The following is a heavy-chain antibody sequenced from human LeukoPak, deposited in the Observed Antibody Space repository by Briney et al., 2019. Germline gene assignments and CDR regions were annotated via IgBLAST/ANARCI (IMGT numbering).Heavy chain of an antibody. CDR2: IIPIFGIA. J-gene: IGHJ6*02. Sequence: GASVKVSCKASGGTFSSYAISWVRQAPGQGLEWMGRIIPIFGIANYAQKFQGRVTITADKSTSTAYMELSSLRSEDTAVYYCARGNPGPVGPRRLRFLEWLSPPPYYCYGMDVWGQGTTVTVSS. CDR3: ARGNPGPVGPRRLRFLEWLSPPPYYCYGMDV. D-gene: IGHD3-3*01. CDR1: GGTFSSYA. V-gene: IGHV1-69*04.